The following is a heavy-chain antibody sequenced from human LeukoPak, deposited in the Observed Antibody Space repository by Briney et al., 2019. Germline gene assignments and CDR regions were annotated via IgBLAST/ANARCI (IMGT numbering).Heavy chain of an antibody. Sequence: GGSLRLSCAASGFTFSSYAMHWVRQAPGEGLEWVAVMSYDGSNKYYADSVKGRFTISRDNSKNTLYLQMNSLRAEDTAVYYCARSAQWELHNWFDPWGQGTLVTVSS. J-gene: IGHJ5*02. CDR2: MSYDGSNK. CDR1: GFTFSSYA. D-gene: IGHD1-26*01. CDR3: ARSAQWELHNWFDP. V-gene: IGHV3-30-3*01.